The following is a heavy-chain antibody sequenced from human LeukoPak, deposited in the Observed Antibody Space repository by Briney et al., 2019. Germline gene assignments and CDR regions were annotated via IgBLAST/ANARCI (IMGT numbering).Heavy chain of an antibody. J-gene: IGHJ4*02. D-gene: IGHD5-18*01. CDR3: ARGYSYFDY. V-gene: IGHV4-59*08. CDR2: IYYSGST. Sequence: SETLSLTCTVSGGSISSYYWTWIRQSPGKGLEWIGYIYYSGSTNYNPSLKSRVTISIDTSENQLSLKLSSVTAADTAVYYCARGYSYFDYWGQGTLLTVSS. CDR1: GGSISSYY.